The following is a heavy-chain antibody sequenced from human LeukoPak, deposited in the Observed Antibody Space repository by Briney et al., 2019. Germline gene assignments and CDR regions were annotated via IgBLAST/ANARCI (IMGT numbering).Heavy chain of an antibody. CDR2: ISTSGSTI. J-gene: IGHJ4*02. CDR3: AKSGSYYKVDY. Sequence: GGSLRLSCAASGFTFSDYYMSWIRQAPGKGLEWVSYISTSGSTIYYADSVKGRFTISRDNAKNSLYLQMNSLRAEDTAVYYCAKSGSYYKVDYWGQGTLVTVSS. D-gene: IGHD1-26*01. V-gene: IGHV3-11*04. CDR1: GFTFSDYY.